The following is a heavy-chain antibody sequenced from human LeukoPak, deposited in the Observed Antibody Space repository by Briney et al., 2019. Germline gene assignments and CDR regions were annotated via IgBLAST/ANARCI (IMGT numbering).Heavy chain of an antibody. D-gene: IGHD3-3*01. Sequence: SETLSLTCTVSGGSISTSSYYWGWVRQPPGKGLEWIGNIFYSGSTYYSPSLKSRVTISLDTSRNQFSLKLNSVTAADTAVYYCARGYLGADAFDIWGQGTMVTVSS. V-gene: IGHV4-39*07. CDR2: IFYSGST. J-gene: IGHJ3*02. CDR1: GGSISTSSYY. CDR3: ARGYLGADAFDI.